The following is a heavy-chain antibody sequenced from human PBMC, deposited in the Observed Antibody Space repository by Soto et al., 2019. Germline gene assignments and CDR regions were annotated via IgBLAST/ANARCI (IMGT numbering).Heavy chain of an antibody. CDR1: GFTFTGHY. CDR2: INPNSGGT. Sequence: ASVKVSCKASGFTFTGHYIHWVRQAPGQGLEWMGWINPNSGGTSYAQKFQGRVTMTRDTSITTAYMELSRLSSDDTAVYYCAKSVSFFRPPLGYFDYCGQGTLVTVSS. D-gene: IGHD2-8*01. J-gene: IGHJ4*02. V-gene: IGHV1-2*02. CDR3: AKSVSFFRPPLGYFDY.